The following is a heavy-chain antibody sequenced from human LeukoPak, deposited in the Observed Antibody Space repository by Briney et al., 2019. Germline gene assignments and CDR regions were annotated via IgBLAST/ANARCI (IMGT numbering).Heavy chain of an antibody. J-gene: IGHJ4*02. D-gene: IGHD6-19*01. CDR3: ARGGSGWYGFDY. V-gene: IGHV3-30-3*01. CDR2: ISYDGSNK. CDR1: GFTFSSYA. Sequence: PGGSLRLSCAASGFTFSSYAMHWVRQAPGTGLGRVAVISYDGSNKYYADSVKGRFTISRDNSKNTLYLQMNSLRAEDTAVYYCARGGSGWYGFDYWGQGTLVTVSS.